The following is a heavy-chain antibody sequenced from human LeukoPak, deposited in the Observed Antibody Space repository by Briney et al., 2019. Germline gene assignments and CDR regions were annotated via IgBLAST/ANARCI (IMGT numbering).Heavy chain of an antibody. CDR2: IYDSGST. D-gene: IGHD3-16*01. V-gene: IGHV4-34*01. CDR1: GGSFSGYY. CDR3: ARHYGP. Sequence: SKTLSLTRAVYGGSFSGYYWSWIRQPPGKGLEWIGSIYDSGSTYYNPSLKSRVTISVDTSKNQFSLKLNSVTAADTAVYYCARHYGPWGQGTLVTVSS. J-gene: IGHJ5*02.